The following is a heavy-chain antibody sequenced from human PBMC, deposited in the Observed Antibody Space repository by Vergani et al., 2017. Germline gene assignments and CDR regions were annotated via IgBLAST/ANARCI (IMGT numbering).Heavy chain of an antibody. V-gene: IGHV4-30-4*01. J-gene: IGHJ3*02. CDR1: GGSISSGHYY. Sequence: QVQLQESGPGLVKPSQTLSLTCTVSGGSISSGHYYWSWIRRPPGKGLEWIWHIYYSGSTYYKSSLKSRVTISVDTSNNQFSLKLSSVTAADTAVYYCARETCSSTSCLYLGVAFDIWGQGTMVTVSS. D-gene: IGHD2-2*01. CDR3: ARETCSSTSCLYLGVAFDI. CDR2: IYYSGST.